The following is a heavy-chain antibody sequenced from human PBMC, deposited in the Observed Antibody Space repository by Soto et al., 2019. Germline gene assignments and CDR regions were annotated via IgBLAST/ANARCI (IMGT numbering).Heavy chain of an antibody. D-gene: IGHD3-22*01. Sequence: GGSPRPSCAAPGITLRRYGKHWGRPAPGKGLEWVAVISYDGSNKYYADSVKGRFTISRDNSKNTLYLQMNSLRAEDTAVYYCAKDLYYYDSSRPSFDYWGQGTLVTVSS. CDR2: ISYDGSNK. V-gene: IGHV3-30*18. CDR1: GITLRRYG. CDR3: AKDLYYYDSSRPSFDY. J-gene: IGHJ4*02.